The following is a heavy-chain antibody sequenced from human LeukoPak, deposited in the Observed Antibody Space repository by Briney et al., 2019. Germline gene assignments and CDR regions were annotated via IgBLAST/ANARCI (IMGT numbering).Heavy chain of an antibody. J-gene: IGHJ5*02. Sequence: GASVTVSCKSSGYTFTSYGISWVRQAPGQGLEWVGWISAYNGNTNYAQKLHGRVTMTTDTSTSTAYMELRSLRSDDTAVYYCAREGTTVVTSSDQNWFVPWGQGTLVTVSS. CDR3: AREGTTVVTSSDQNWFVP. D-gene: IGHD4-23*01. V-gene: IGHV1-18*01. CDR2: ISAYNGNT. CDR1: GYTFTSYG.